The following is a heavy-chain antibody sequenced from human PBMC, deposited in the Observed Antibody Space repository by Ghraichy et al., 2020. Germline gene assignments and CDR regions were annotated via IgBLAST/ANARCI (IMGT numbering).Heavy chain of an antibody. CDR3: AKRHTIFGVVIMGDFDY. J-gene: IGHJ4*02. V-gene: IGHV3-23*01. D-gene: IGHD3-3*01. CDR1: GFTFSSYA. CDR2: ISGSGGST. Sequence: GGSLRLSCAASGFTFSSYAMSWVRQAPGKGLEWVSAISGSGGSTYYADSVKGRFTISRDNSKNTLYLQMNSLRAEDTAVYYCAKRHTIFGVVIMGDFDYWGQGTLVTVSS.